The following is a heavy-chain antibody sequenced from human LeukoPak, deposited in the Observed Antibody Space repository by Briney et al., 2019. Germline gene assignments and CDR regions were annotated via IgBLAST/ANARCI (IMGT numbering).Heavy chain of an antibody. CDR1: GFTFSEYY. Sequence: GGSLRLSCKASGFTFSEYYMIWIRQPPGKGPESLSYISGTSSDTKYADSVRGRFTISRDNAKNSLYLQMDSLRAEDTAIYYCARMPRLLDPWGQGTLVTVSS. V-gene: IGHV3-11*03. CDR3: ARMPRLLDP. CDR2: ISGTSSDT. D-gene: IGHD2-2*01. J-gene: IGHJ5*02.